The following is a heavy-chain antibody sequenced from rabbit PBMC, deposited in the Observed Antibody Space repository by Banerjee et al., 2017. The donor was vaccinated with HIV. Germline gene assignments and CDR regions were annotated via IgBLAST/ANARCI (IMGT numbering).Heavy chain of an antibody. J-gene: IGHJ4*01. Sequence: QEQLEESGGDLVKPEASLTLTCTASGFSFSNGYVMCWVRQAPGKGLEWIACIYGGSSGSTWYASWAKGRFTISKTSSTTVTLQMTSLTAADTATYFCARDLAGVIGWNFNLWGPGTLVTVS. CDR2: IYGGSSGST. D-gene: IGHD4-1*01. V-gene: IGHV1S45*01. CDR1: GFSFSNGYV. CDR3: ARDLAGVIGWNFNL.